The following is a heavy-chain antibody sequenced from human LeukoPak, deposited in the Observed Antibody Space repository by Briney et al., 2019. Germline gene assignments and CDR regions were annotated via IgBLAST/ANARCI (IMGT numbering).Heavy chain of an antibody. CDR1: GFTFSKYT. V-gene: IGHV3-23*01. J-gene: IGHJ4*02. D-gene: IGHD1-14*01. CDR3: AKDFTPDGIWDIDY. Sequence: GGSLRLSCVASGFTFSKYTMSWFRQAPGKGLEWVSGIYGGGSGSTFYAESVKGRFTISRDNSKNTLYLQMNSLRDEDTAIYYCAKDFTPDGIWDIDYWGRGTLITVSS. CDR2: IYGGGSGST.